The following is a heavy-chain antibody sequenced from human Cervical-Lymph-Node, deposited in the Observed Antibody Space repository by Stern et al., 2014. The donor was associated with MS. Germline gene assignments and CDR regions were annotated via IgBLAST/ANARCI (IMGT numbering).Heavy chain of an antibody. CDR1: GFTFSSYW. V-gene: IGHV3-74*02. J-gene: IGHJ3*02. D-gene: IGHD6-13*01. CDR2: INSDGSST. CDR3: ARGRAAAGTDAFDI. Sequence: EVQLVESGGGLVQPGGSLRLSCAASGFTFSSYWMHWVRQAPGKGLVWVSRINSDGSSTSYADSVKGRFTISRDNAKNTLYLQMNSLRAEDTAVYYCARGRAAAGTDAFDIWGQGTMVTVSS.